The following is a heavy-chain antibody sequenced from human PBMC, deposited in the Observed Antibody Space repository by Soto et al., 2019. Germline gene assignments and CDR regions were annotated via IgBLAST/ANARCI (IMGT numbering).Heavy chain of an antibody. CDR1: GGSVNGYY. CDR3: ATRITVFGLLIPPFDP. D-gene: IGHD3-3*01. Sequence: PSETLSLTCAVYGGSVNGYYWNWIRQPPGKGLEWIGEINRTGGTHYNPSLKSRVTVSVDTSKNQFSLRLSSVTAADTAIYYCATRITVFGLLIPPFDPWGQGTQVTVSS. J-gene: IGHJ5*02. CDR2: INRTGGT. V-gene: IGHV4-34*01.